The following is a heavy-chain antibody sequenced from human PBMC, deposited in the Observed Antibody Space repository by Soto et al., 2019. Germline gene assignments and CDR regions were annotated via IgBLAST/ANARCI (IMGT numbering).Heavy chain of an antibody. CDR1: GYTFTDYW. J-gene: IGHJ6*03. Sequence: GESLKISCKGSGYTFTDYWIGWVRQLPGKGLEWMGIIYPGDSVTIYSPSFQGHVTITVDKSTSTAYLQWNTLKPSDTAKYASARDIGNFRYYYNSMDFWGQGTTVTVSS. V-gene: IGHV5-51*01. CDR2: IYPGDSVT. D-gene: IGHD2-15*01. CDR3: ARDIGNFRYYYNSMDF.